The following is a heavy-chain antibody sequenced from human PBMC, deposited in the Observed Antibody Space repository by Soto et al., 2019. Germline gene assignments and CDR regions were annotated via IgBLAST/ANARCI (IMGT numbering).Heavy chain of an antibody. J-gene: IGHJ6*02. CDR3: ARDRVAARYYYYYYGMDV. D-gene: IGHD6-6*01. Sequence: GASVKVSCKASGYTFTSYDMHWVRHAPGQGLEWMGIINPSGGSTSYAQKFQGRVTMTRDTSTSTVYMELSSLRSEDTAVYYCARDRVAARYYYYYYGMDVWGQGTTVTVSS. CDR2: INPSGGST. CDR1: GYTFTSYD. V-gene: IGHV1-46*01.